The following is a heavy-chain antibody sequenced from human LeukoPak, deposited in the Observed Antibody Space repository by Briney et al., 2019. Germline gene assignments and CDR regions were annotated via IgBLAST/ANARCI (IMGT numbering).Heavy chain of an antibody. D-gene: IGHD6-19*01. J-gene: IGHJ4*02. CDR1: GFTFSSYA. Sequence: GGSLRPSCAASGFTFSSYAMSWVRQAPGKGLEWVSAISGSGGSTYYADSVKGRFTISRDNSKNTLYLQMNSLRAEDTAVYYCAKKAGYSSGWSDLIDYWGQGTLVTVSS. CDR2: ISGSGGST. V-gene: IGHV3-23*01. CDR3: AKKAGYSSGWSDLIDY.